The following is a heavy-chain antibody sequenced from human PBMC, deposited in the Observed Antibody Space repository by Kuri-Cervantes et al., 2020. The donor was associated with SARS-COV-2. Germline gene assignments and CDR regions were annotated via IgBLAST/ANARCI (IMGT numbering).Heavy chain of an antibody. D-gene: IGHD3-9*01. CDR1: GFTFSSYE. J-gene: IGHJ4*02. CDR2: ISPDGTST. Sequence: GGSLRLSCAASGFTFSSYEMNWVRQIPGKGLVWVARISPDGTSTLFADSVRGRFTISRDNAKNTVVLEMDSLRGEDTAVYYCARWELRYFDWGQGTLVTVSS. V-gene: IGHV3-74*03. CDR3: ARWELRYFD.